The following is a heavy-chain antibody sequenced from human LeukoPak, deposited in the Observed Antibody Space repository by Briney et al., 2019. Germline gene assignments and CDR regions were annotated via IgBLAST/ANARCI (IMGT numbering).Heavy chain of an antibody. CDR3: ARSPLAFYDSSGYPRVWFDP. Sequence: SETLSLTCTVSGDSISSGRYSWSWIRQPPGKGLEWIGYIYHIGYISQSGNIYQNPSLKSRVTVSLDTSRNQFSLKLSSVTAADTAVYYCARSPLAFYDSSGYPRVWFDPWGQGTLVTVSS. J-gene: IGHJ5*02. CDR1: GDSISSGRYS. V-gene: IGHV4-30-2*01. D-gene: IGHD3-22*01. CDR2: ISQSGNI.